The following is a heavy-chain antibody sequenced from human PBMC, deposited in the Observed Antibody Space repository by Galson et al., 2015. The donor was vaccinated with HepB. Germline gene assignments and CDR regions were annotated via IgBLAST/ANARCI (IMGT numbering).Heavy chain of an antibody. CDR2: INPSGGST. Sequence: SVKVSCKASGYTFTSYYMHWVRQAPGQGLEWMGIINPSGGSTSYAQKLQGRVTMTRDTSTSTVYMELSSLRSEDTAVYYCARDLAVAGTLLFWGQGTLVTVSS. CDR3: ARDLAVAGTLLF. J-gene: IGHJ4*02. V-gene: IGHV1-46*04. D-gene: IGHD6-19*01. CDR1: GYTFTSYY.